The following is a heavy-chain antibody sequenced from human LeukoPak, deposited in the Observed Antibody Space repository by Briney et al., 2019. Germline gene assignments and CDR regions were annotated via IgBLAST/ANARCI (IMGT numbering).Heavy chain of an antibody. CDR3: ARDRYSGSYSDY. D-gene: IGHD1-26*01. J-gene: IGHJ4*02. Sequence: GGSLRLSCTASKFTFSNYGMQWVRQAPGKGLEWVAVVSSDGGTKYYADSVKGRFTISRDNAKNTLYLQMNSLRAEDTAIYYCARDRYSGSYSDYWGQGTLVTVSS. CDR1: KFTFSNYG. CDR2: VSSDGGTK. V-gene: IGHV3-30*03.